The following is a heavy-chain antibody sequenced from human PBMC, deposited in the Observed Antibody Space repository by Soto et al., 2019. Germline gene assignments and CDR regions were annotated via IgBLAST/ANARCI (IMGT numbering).Heavy chain of an antibody. CDR2: ISGSGSRT. Sequence: PGGSLRLSCAASEFTFSSCAMSWVRQAPGKGLEWVSGISGSGSRTDYADSVKGRFTISRDNSKNTLYLQMNSLRAEDTAVYYCATDSSNWWFDHWGQGS. D-gene: IGHD6-13*01. V-gene: IGHV3-23*01. J-gene: IGHJ5*02. CDR1: EFTFSSCA. CDR3: ATDSSNWWFDH.